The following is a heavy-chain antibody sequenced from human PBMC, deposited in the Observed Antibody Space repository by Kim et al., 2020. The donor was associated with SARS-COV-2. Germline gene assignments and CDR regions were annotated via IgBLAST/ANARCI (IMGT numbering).Heavy chain of an antibody. J-gene: IGHJ5*02. CDR2: IYYSGST. D-gene: IGHD6-13*01. CDR1: GGSISSYY. Sequence: SETLSLTCTVSGGSISSYYWSWIRQPPGKGLEWIGYIYYSGSTNYNPSLKSRVTISVDTSKNQFSLKLSSVTAADTAVYYCARLTIAAATWFDPWGQGTL. V-gene: IGHV4-59*13. CDR3: ARLTIAAATWFDP.